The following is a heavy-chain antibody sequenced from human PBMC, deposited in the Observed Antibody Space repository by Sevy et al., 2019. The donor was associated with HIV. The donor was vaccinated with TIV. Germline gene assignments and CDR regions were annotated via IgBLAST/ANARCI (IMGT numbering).Heavy chain of an antibody. Sequence: SETLSLTCTVSGGSISSGDYYWSWIRQPPGKGLEWIGYIYYSGSTYYNPSLKSRVTISVDTSKNQFSLKLSSVTAADTAVYYFGSGYYTFGYFRDYWGQGTLVTVSS. CDR1: GGSISSGDYY. CDR3: GSGYYTFGYFRDY. V-gene: IGHV4-30-4*01. CDR2: IYYSGST. J-gene: IGHJ4*02. D-gene: IGHD3-3*01.